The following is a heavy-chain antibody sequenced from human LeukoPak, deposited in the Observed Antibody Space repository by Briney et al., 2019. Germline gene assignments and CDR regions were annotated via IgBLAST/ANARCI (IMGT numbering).Heavy chain of an antibody. CDR2: INHSGST. J-gene: IGHJ6*03. D-gene: IGHD1-26*01. V-gene: IGHV4-34*01. Sequence: PSETLSLXCAVYGGSFSGYYWSWIRQPPGKGLECIGEINHSGSTNYNPSLKSRVTISVDTSKNQFSLKLSSVTAADTAFYYCASQGHHGKIVGTTLSYFYMDVWGKGTTVTVSS. CDR3: ASQGHHGKIVGTTLSYFYMDV. CDR1: GGSFSGYY.